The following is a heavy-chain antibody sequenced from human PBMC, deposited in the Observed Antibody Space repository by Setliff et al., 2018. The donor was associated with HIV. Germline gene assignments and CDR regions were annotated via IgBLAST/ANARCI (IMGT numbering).Heavy chain of an antibody. V-gene: IGHV1-18*01. J-gene: IGHJ5*02. CDR2: ISAYNVNT. D-gene: IGHD2-2*01. Sequence: ASVKVSCKASGYSFTSYGVSWVRQAPGQGLEWMGWISAYNVNTNYAQKLQGRVTMTTDTSTSTAYMELRSLRSEDTAVYYCARGTTPLGWFDPWGQGTLVTVSS. CDR1: GYSFTSYG. CDR3: ARGTTPLGWFDP.